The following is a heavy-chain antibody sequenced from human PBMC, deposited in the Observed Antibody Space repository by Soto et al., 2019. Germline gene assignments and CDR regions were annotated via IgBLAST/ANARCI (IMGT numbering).Heavy chain of an antibody. D-gene: IGHD2-15*01. CDR2: IYHSGST. CDR1: GGSISSSNW. Sequence: PSETLSLTCAVSGGSISSSNWWGWVRQPPGKGLEWIGEIYHSGSTNYNPSLKSRVTISVDKSKNQFSLKLSSVTAADTAVYYCARVGGVAARTFDCWGQGTVVTVSS. V-gene: IGHV4-4*02. CDR3: ARVGGVAARTFDC. J-gene: IGHJ4*02.